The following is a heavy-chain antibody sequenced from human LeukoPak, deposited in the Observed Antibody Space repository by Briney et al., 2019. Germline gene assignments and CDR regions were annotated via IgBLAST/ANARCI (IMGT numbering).Heavy chain of an antibody. Sequence: SETLSLTCSVSGGSISSTTYYWDWIRQPPGKGLEWIGSIYYSGSTYYNPSLKTRVTISVDKSKNQFSLRLSSVTAADTAVYYCATLAPRKTFDFWGQGTLVTVSS. CDR3: ATLAPRKTFDF. CDR2: IYYSGST. V-gene: IGHV4-39*07. J-gene: IGHJ4*02. D-gene: IGHD6-6*01. CDR1: GGSISSTTYY.